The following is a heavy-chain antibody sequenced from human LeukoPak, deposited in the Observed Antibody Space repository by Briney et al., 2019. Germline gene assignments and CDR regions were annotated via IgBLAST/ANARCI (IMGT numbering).Heavy chain of an antibody. J-gene: IGHJ4*02. D-gene: IGHD3-3*01. CDR2: FDPEDGET. CDR3: ATDPISTIFGVAADY. CDR1: GYTLTELS. Sequence: ASVKVSCKVSGYTLTELSMHWVRQAPGKGLEWMGGFDPEDGETIYAQKFQGRVTMTEDTSTDTAYMELSSLRSEDTAVYYCATDPISTIFGVAADYWGQGTLVTVSS. V-gene: IGHV1-24*01.